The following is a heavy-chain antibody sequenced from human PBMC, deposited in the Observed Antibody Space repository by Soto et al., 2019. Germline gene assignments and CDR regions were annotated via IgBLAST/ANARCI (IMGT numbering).Heavy chain of an antibody. CDR2: MSYDGSNE. J-gene: IGHJ4*02. Sequence: QVQLVESGGGVVQPGRSLRLSCAASGFTFSHYAMHWVRQAPGKGLEWVALMSYDGSNEYYADSVKGRFTISRDNSKNTLYLQMNSLRAEDTAVYYCAKDGSHNFDYWGQXX. CDR1: GFTFSHYA. D-gene: IGHD1-26*01. CDR3: AKDGSHNFDY. V-gene: IGHV3-30*18.